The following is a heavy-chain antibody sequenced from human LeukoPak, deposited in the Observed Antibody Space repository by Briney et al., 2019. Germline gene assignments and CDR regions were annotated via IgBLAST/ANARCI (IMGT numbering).Heavy chain of an antibody. J-gene: IGHJ3*02. D-gene: IGHD5-18*01. CDR3: RVTDRYRDAFDI. V-gene: IGHV1-69*01. CDR2: IIPIFGTA. CDR1: GGTFSSYA. Sequence: SVKVSCKASGGTFSSYAISWVRQAPGQGLEWMGGIIPIFGTANYAQKFQGRVTITADESTSTAYMELSSLGSEDTAVYYCRVTDRYRDAFDIWGQGTMVTVSS.